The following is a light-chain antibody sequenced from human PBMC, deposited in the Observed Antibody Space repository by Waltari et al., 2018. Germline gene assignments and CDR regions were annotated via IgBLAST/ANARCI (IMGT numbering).Light chain of an antibody. Sequence: QSALTQPASLSGSPGQSITISCTGTSRDVGSSNLVSWYQQHPGKAPKLIIYEGSKRPSGVSNRFSGSKSGNTASLTISGLQAEDDADYHCCSYAGGSAFVVFGGGTKLTVL. CDR1: SRDVGSSNL. CDR3: CSYAGGSAFVV. J-gene: IGLJ2*01. CDR2: EGS. V-gene: IGLV2-23*03.